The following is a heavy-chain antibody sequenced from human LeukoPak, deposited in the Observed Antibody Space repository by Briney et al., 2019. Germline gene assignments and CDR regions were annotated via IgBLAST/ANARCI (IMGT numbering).Heavy chain of an antibody. CDR1: GYTFTGYY. CDR2: INPNSGGT. D-gene: IGHD5-18*01. V-gene: IGHV1-2*06. Sequence: GASVKVSCKASGYTFTGYYMHWVRQAPGQGIEWMGRINPNSGGTNYAQKFQGRVTMTRDTSISTAYMELSRLRSDDTAVYYCARPDEDRGYSYGYNYWGQGTLVTVSS. J-gene: IGHJ4*02. CDR3: ARPDEDRGYSYGYNY.